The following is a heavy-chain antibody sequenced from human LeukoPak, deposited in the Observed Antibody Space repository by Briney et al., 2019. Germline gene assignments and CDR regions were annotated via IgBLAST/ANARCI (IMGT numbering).Heavy chain of an antibody. CDR1: GFTLSDSA. J-gene: IGHJ5*02. Sequence: GGSLKLSCAASGFTLSDSAIHWVRQASGKGLGWVGLIDRPAKSYATAYGASVGGRFTISRDDSKNTAYLQMDSLKTEDTALYYCTRDRGTYNWLDPWGQGTLVTVSS. CDR3: TRDRGTYNWLDP. V-gene: IGHV3-73*01. D-gene: IGHD1-26*01. CDR2: IDRPAKSYAT.